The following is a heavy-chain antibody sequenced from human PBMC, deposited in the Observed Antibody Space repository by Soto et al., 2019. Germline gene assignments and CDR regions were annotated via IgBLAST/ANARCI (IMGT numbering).Heavy chain of an antibody. CDR3: ARLQAAVPHY. J-gene: IGHJ4*02. CDR2: TFYDGYT. V-gene: IGHV4-39*01. Sequence: QLQLQESGPGLVKPSETLSLTCTVSGDSISVSPYFWGWIRQPPGKGLEWIASTFYDGYTVYTPCPKSRAFISVDTSKNLFSLKLTSVAAADTAMYFCARLQAAVPHYWGQGTLVIVSS. D-gene: IGHD6-13*01. CDR1: GDSISVSPYF.